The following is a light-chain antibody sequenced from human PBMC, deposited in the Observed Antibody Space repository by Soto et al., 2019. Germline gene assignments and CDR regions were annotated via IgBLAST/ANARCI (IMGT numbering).Light chain of an antibody. Sequence: QSALTQPASVSGSPGQSITISCTGTSSDVGGYNYVSWYQHHPGKAPKLMIYDVNKRPSGVPDRFSGSKSGNTASLTISGLQAEDEADYYCCSYAGSYTVVFGGGTKLTVL. J-gene: IGLJ2*01. CDR2: DVN. V-gene: IGLV2-11*01. CDR1: SSDVGGYNY. CDR3: CSYAGSYTVV.